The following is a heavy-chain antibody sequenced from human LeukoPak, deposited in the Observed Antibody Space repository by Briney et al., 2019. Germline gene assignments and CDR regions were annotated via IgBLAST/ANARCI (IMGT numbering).Heavy chain of an antibody. V-gene: IGHV4-59*01. CDR1: GGSLSSYY. Sequence: KPSETLSLTCTVSGGSLSSYYWSWIRQPPGEGLEWVGYIYYSGSTNYNPSLKSRVTISVDTSKNQFSLKLSSVTAADTAVYYCARYSGSPNWYYYYYMDVWGKGTTVTVSS. CDR2: IYYSGST. CDR3: ARYSGSPNWYYYYYMDV. D-gene: IGHD1-26*01. J-gene: IGHJ6*03.